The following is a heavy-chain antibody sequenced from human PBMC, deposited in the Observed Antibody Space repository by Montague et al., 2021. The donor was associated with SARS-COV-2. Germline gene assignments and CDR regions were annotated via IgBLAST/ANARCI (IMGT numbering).Heavy chain of an antibody. J-gene: IGHJ5*02. Sequence: SETLSLTCTVSGGSMSDHYWAWNRQPPGKGLEWLAFSYSSRGINSNASLKRRGPMSVDTSKNQFSLKLASVTAADTAAYYCAGAVSVRRAGNWLDPWGQGTLVTVSS. CDR2: SYSSRGI. V-gene: IGHV4-59*11. D-gene: IGHD3-16*02. CDR1: GGSMSDHY. CDR3: AGAVSVRRAGNWLDP.